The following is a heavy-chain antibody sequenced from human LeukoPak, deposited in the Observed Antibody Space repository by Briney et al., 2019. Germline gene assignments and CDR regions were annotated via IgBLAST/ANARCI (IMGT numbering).Heavy chain of an antibody. D-gene: IGHD2-2*01. CDR3: ARIENKRYCSSTSCYLVGAFDI. V-gene: IGHV4-4*07. CDR1: GASIRSYY. J-gene: IGHJ3*02. Sequence: SETLSLTCTVSGASIRSYYWSWIRQPAGKGLEWIGRIYTTGSTNYNPSLKSRVTISVDTSKNQFSLKLSSVTAADTAVYYCARIENKRYCSSTSCYLVGAFDIWGQGTMVTVSS. CDR2: IYTTGST.